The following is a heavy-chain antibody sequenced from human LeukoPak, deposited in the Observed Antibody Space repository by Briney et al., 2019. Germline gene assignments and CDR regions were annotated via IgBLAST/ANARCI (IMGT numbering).Heavy chain of an antibody. V-gene: IGHV3-74*01. CDR3: ARDRGSEDTIFGVVIIGYFFDY. CDR2: LNSDGSST. Sequence: GGSLRLSCAASGFTFSSYWMHWVRQAPGKGLVWVSRLNSDGSSTSYADSVKGRFTISRDNAKNTLYLQMNSLRAEDTAVYYCARDRGSEDTIFGVVIIGYFFDYWGQGTLVTVSS. CDR1: GFTFSSYW. D-gene: IGHD3-3*01. J-gene: IGHJ4*02.